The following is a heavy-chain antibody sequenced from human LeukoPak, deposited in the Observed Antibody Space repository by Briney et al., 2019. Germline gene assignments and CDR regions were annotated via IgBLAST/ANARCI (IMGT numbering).Heavy chain of an antibody. V-gene: IGHV3-23*01. CDR3: AKDSNYYDSSGYYDY. CDR1: GFTFSSYA. Sequence: RGGSLRLSCAASGFTFSSYAMSWVRQAPGKGLEWVSLISGSGDKTYYADSVKGRFTISRDNSKNTLYLQMNSLRAEDTAVYYCAKDSNYYDSSGYYDYWGQGTLVTVSS. CDR2: ISGSGDKT. J-gene: IGHJ4*02. D-gene: IGHD3-22*01.